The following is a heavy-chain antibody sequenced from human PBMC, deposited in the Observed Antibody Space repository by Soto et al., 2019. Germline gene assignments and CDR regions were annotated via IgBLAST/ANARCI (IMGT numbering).Heavy chain of an antibody. J-gene: IGHJ4*02. V-gene: IGHV1-3*01. D-gene: IGHD2-21*02. Sequence: QVQLVQSGAEVKKPGASVKVSCKASGYTFTSYAMHWVRQAPGQRLEWMGWINAGNGNTKYSKKFQGRVTITRDTTADTAYMELSSLRSEDTAVYYCAGSNVVVTAADYWGQGTLVTVSS. CDR3: AGSNVVVTAADY. CDR1: GYTFTSYA. CDR2: INAGNGNT.